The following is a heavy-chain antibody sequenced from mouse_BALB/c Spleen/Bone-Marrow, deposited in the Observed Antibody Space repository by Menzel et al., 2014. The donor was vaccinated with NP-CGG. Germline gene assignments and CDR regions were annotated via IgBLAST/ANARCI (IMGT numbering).Heavy chain of an antibody. V-gene: IGHV5-12-1*01. CDR3: ARQSRAWFAY. D-gene: IGHD1-1*01. CDR2: ISSGGGST. CDR1: GFAFSSYD. Sequence: EVQGVESGGGLVKPGGSLKLSCAASGFAFSSYDMSWVRRTPEKRLEWVAYISSGGGSTYYPDTVKGRFTISRDNAKNTLYLQMSSLKSEDTAMYYCARQSRAWFAYWGQGTLVTVSA. J-gene: IGHJ3*01.